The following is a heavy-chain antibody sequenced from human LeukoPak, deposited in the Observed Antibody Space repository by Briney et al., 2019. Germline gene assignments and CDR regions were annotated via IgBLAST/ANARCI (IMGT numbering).Heavy chain of an antibody. V-gene: IGHV4-34*01. CDR2: INHSGST. D-gene: IGHD5-18*01. J-gene: IGHJ4*02. CDR1: GGSFSGYY. Sequence: SETLSLTCAVYGGSFSGYYWSWIRQPPGKGLEWIGEINHSGSTNYNPSLKSRVTISVDTSKSQFSLKLSSVTAADTAVYYCARGHGVVYGYFFPYFDYWGQGTLVTVSS. CDR3: ARGHGVVYGYFFPYFDY.